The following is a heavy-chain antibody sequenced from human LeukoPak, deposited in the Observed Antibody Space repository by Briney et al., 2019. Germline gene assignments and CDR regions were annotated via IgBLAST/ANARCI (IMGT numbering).Heavy chain of an antibody. V-gene: IGHV3-15*01. J-gene: IGHJ4*02. Sequence: GGSLRLSCAASGFTFSNSWVSCVRQAPGKGLEWVSRIKSKTAGGTTEYGAPVKGRFTISRDDSKNTLYLQMNSLKTEDTAVYYCTRYSSGTPYYFEYRGQGTLVTVSS. CDR3: TRYSSGTPYYFEY. D-gene: IGHD6-19*01. CDR2: IKSKTAGGTT. CDR1: GFTFSNSW.